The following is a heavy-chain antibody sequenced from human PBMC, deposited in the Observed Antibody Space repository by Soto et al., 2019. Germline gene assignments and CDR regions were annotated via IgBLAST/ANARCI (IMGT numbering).Heavy chain of an antibody. CDR1: GFTFSSYA. Sequence: QVQLVESGGGVVQPGRSLRLSCAASGFTFSSYAMHWVRQAPGKGLEWVAVISYDGSNKYYADSVKGRFTISRDNSKNTLYLQMNSLRAEDTAVYYCARGDPTIFGVVFVGGSDYWGQGTLVTVSS. CDR2: ISYDGSNK. D-gene: IGHD3-3*01. J-gene: IGHJ4*02. CDR3: ARGDPTIFGVVFVGGSDY. V-gene: IGHV3-30-3*01.